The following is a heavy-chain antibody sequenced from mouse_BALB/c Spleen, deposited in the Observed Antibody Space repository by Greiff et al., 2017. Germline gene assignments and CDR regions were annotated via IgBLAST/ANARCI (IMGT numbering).Heavy chain of an antibody. V-gene: IGHV3-2*02. CDR3: ARHRYDGGNYAMDY. CDR1: GYSITSDYA. Sequence: EVKLQESGPGLVKPSQSLSLTCTVTGYSITSDYAWNWIRQFPGNKLEWMGYISYSGSTSYNPSLKSRISITRDTSKNQFFLQLNSVTTEDTATYYCARHRYDGGNYAMDYWGQGTSVTVSS. CDR2: ISYSGST. J-gene: IGHJ4*01. D-gene: IGHD2-14*01.